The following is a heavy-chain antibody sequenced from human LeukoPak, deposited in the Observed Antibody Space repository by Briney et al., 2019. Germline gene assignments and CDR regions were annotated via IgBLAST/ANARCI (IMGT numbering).Heavy chain of an antibody. CDR1: GYTFTGYY. J-gene: IGHJ4*02. V-gene: IGHV1-2*02. Sequence: ASVKVSCKASGYTFTGYYMYWVRQAPGQGLEWMGWINPNSGGTNYAQKFQGRVTMTRDTSISTAYMELSRLRSDDTAVYYCARDPTGRIAAAGMDYWGQGTLVTVSS. CDR3: ARDPTGRIAAAGMDY. CDR2: INPNSGGT. D-gene: IGHD6-13*01.